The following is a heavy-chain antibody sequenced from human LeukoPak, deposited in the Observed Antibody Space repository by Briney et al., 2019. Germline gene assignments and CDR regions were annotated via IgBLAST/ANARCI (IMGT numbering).Heavy chain of an antibody. CDR2: ISDSGVTT. J-gene: IGHJ2*01. V-gene: IGHV3-23*01. CDR1: GFIFRNFG. CDR3: AKDPSTFLTAGWYFDL. D-gene: IGHD3-9*01. Sequence: PGGSLRLSCAASGFIFRNFGMTWVRQVPGKGLEWVSTISDSGVTTHHADSVKGRFTISRDNSKSTLYLQMSSLRAVDTAIYYCAKDPSTFLTAGWYFDLWGRGTLVTVSS.